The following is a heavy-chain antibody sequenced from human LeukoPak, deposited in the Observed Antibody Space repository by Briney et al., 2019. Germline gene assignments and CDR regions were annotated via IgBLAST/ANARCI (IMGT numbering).Heavy chain of an antibody. Sequence: PSETLSLTCTVSGGSISSGSYYWSWIRQPAGKGLEWIGRIYTSGSTNYNPSLKSRVTISVDTSKNQFSLKLSSVTAADTAVYYCARVPAKAAWFDPWGQGTLVTVSS. CDR1: GGSISSGSYY. J-gene: IGHJ5*02. V-gene: IGHV4-61*02. D-gene: IGHD6-13*01. CDR3: ARVPAKAAWFDP. CDR2: IYTSGST.